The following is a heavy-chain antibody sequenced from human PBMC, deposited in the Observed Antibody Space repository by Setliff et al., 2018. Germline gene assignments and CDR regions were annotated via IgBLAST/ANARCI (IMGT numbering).Heavy chain of an antibody. V-gene: IGHV3-15*01. CDR2: IKREGDRETEGGTT. Sequence: GGSLRLSCGASGFIFSNAWMSWVRQAPGRGLEWIGRIKREGDRETEGGTTDYGTSVKGRFTISRDDSRNTLFLQMDSLTSKDTAMYYCARIGPSNWGIRGYNWLDPWGQGTLVTVSS. J-gene: IGHJ5*02. CDR3: ARIGPSNWGIRGYNWLDP. D-gene: IGHD3-10*01. CDR1: GFIFSNAW.